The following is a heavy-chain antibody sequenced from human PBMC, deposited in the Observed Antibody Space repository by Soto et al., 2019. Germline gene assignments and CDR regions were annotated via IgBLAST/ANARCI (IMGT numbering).Heavy chain of an antibody. Sequence: SETLSLTCTVSGGSISSYYWSWIRQPPGKELEWIGYIYYRGSTNYNPSIKRQVTISIDTSKNQFSLKLSSVTAADTAVYYCARVVDGSGTYYFDYWGQGTLVTVSS. CDR2: IYYRGST. V-gene: IGHV4-59*01. D-gene: IGHD3-10*01. J-gene: IGHJ4*02. CDR1: GGSISSYY. CDR3: ARVVDGSGTYYFDY.